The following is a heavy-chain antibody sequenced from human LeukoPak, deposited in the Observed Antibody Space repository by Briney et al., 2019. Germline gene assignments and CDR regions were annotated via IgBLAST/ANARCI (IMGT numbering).Heavy chain of an antibody. CDR3: AREMRVDTAMANDY. CDR1: GYTFTGYY. CDR2: INPNSGGT. J-gene: IGHJ4*02. Sequence: VASVKVSCKASGYTFTGYYIHWVRQAPGQGLEWMGWINPNSGGTNYQGRVTMTRDTSISTAYMELSRLRSDDTAVYYCAREMRVDTAMANDYWGQGTLVTVSS. V-gene: IGHV1-2*02. D-gene: IGHD5-18*01.